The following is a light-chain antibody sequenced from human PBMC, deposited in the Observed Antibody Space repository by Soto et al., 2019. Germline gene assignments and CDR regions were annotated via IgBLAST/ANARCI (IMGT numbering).Light chain of an antibody. Sequence: EIVLTQSPGTLSLSSGERATLSCRASQSVSSTYLAWYQQKPGQAPRLLIYAASSRAPGIPDRFSGSGSGTDFTLTISRLGPEDFAVYFCPQYAGSPLTFGGGTKVDIK. CDR2: AAS. J-gene: IGKJ4*01. CDR1: QSVSSTY. CDR3: PQYAGSPLT. V-gene: IGKV3-20*01.